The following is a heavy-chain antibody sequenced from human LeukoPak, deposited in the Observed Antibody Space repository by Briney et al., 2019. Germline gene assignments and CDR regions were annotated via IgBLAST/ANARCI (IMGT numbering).Heavy chain of an antibody. CDR1: AFTFSSYA. Sequence: PGGSLRLSCAASAFTFSSYAMHWVRQAPGKGLEWVAVIWYDGSNKYYADSVKGRFTISRDNSKNTLYLQMNSLRAEDTAVYYCARDPGIWPIVVVVAANYYGMDVWGQGTTVTVSS. V-gene: IGHV3-33*08. D-gene: IGHD2-15*01. J-gene: IGHJ6*02. CDR3: ARDPGIWPIVVVVAANYYGMDV. CDR2: IWYDGSNK.